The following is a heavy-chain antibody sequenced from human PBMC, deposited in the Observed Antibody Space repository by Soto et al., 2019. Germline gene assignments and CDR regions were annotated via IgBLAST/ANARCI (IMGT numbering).Heavy chain of an antibody. D-gene: IGHD2-15*01. CDR2: ISDNGYRT. J-gene: IGHJ6*02. CDR1: GFTFTNDA. V-gene: IGHV3-23*01. CDR3: AKDIGNGQTQYSFYGMDV. Sequence: GGSLRLSCTASGFTFTNDAMSWVRQASGKGLEWVSFISDNGYRTYYAGAVKGRFTISRDNSKNTLYLQMNSLRDEDTAVYYCAKDIGNGQTQYSFYGMDVWGQGNTVTVSS.